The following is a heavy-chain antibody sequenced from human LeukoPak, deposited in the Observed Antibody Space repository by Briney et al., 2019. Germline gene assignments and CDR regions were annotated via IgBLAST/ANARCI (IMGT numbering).Heavy chain of an antibody. D-gene: IGHD3-22*01. Sequence: GGSLRLSCAASGFTFSSYSMNWVCQAPGKGLEWVSYISSSSSTIYYADSVKGRFTISRDNSKNTLYLQMNRLRAEDTALYYCAKAAGYDSRDDAFDIWGQGTMVTVSS. V-gene: IGHV3-48*01. CDR2: ISSSSSTI. CDR1: GFTFSSYS. J-gene: IGHJ3*02. CDR3: AKAAGYDSRDDAFDI.